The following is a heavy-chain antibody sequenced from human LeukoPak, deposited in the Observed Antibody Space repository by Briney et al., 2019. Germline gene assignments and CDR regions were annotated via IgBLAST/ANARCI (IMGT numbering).Heavy chain of an antibody. Sequence: GRSLRLSCAASGFTFSSYGMHWVRQAPGKGLEWVAVISYDGSNKYYADSVKGRFTISRDNSKNTLYLQMNSLRAEDTAVYHCAKEGGDYYDSSGYDYWGQGTLVTVSS. J-gene: IGHJ4*02. D-gene: IGHD3-22*01. V-gene: IGHV3-30*18. CDR3: AKEGGDYYDSSGYDY. CDR1: GFTFSSYG. CDR2: ISYDGSNK.